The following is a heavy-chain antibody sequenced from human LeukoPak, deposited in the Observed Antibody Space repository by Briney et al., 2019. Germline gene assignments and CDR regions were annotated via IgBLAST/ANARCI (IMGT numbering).Heavy chain of an antibody. Sequence: GGSLRLSCAASGFTFDDYAMHWVRQAPGKGLEWVSGISWNSGSIGYADSVKGRFTISRDNAKNSLYLQMNSLRAEDTALYYCAKSGYYDSSGYYDWGQGTLVTVSS. V-gene: IGHV3-9*01. CDR3: AKSGYYDSSGYYD. D-gene: IGHD3-22*01. CDR1: GFTFDDYA. CDR2: ISWNSGSI. J-gene: IGHJ4*02.